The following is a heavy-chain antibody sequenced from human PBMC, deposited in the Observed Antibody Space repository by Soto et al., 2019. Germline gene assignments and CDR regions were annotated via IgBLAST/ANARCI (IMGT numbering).Heavy chain of an antibody. Sequence: HVQLQESGPGLVKPSETLSLTCTVSGGSISSYYWSWIRQPAGKGLEWIGRIYTSGSTNYNPSLKSRFTMSVDTSKNQFSLKLSSVTAADTAVYYCAREYGRYYGSGSYYTSSYGMDVWGQGTTVTVSS. CDR1: GGSISSYY. J-gene: IGHJ6*02. D-gene: IGHD3-10*01. V-gene: IGHV4-4*07. CDR3: AREYGRYYGSGSYYTSSYGMDV. CDR2: IYTSGST.